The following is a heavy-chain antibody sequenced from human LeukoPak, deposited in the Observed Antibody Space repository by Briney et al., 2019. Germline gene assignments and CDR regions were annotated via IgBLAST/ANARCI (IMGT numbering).Heavy chain of an antibody. CDR2: IIPIFGTA. CDR3: ARTNYYGSGNHDYYYYYMDV. Sequence: SVKVSCKASGGTFSSYAISWVRQAPGQGLEWMGGIIPIFGTANYAQKFQGRVTITADKSTSTAYMELSSLRSEDTAVHYCARTNYYGSGNHDYYYYYMDVWGKGTTVTVSS. CDR1: GGTFSSYA. V-gene: IGHV1-69*06. J-gene: IGHJ6*03. D-gene: IGHD3-10*01.